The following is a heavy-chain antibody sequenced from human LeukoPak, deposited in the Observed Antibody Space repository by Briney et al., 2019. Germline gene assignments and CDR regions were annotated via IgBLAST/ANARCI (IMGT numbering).Heavy chain of an antibody. V-gene: IGHV1-69*13. D-gene: IGHD6-19*01. CDR2: IIPIFGTA. Sequence: ASVKVSCKASGGTFSSYAISWVRQAPGQGLEWMGGIIPIFGTANYAQKFQGRVAITADESTSTAYMELSSLRSEDTAVYYCARVPSSGWIYFDYWGQGTLVTVSS. CDR1: GGTFSSYA. J-gene: IGHJ4*02. CDR3: ARVPSSGWIYFDY.